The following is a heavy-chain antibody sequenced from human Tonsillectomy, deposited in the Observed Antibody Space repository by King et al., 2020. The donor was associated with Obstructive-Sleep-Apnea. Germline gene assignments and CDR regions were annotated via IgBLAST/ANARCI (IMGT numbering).Heavy chain of an antibody. J-gene: IGHJ2*01. Sequence: VQLVESGGGLVQPGGSLKLSCAASGFTFSGSAMHWVRQASGKGLEWVGRIRSKANSYATAYAASVKGRFTISRDDSKNTAYLQMNSLKTEETAVYYCTRQGSTVVPAAILWYFDLWGRGTLVTVSS. CDR2: IRSKANSYAT. V-gene: IGHV3-73*02. CDR1: GFTFSGSA. D-gene: IGHD2-2*01. CDR3: TRQGSTVVPAAILWYFDL.